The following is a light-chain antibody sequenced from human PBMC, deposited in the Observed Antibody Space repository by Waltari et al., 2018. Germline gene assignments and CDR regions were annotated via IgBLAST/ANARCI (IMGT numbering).Light chain of an antibody. CDR1: SSDIGEGYD. CDR3: QSYDRSLSGWV. J-gene: IGLJ3*02. V-gene: IGLV1-40*01. CDR2: GNG. Sequence: QSVLTQPPSVSGAPGQRVTISCSGSSSDIGEGYDVHWYQQRPGIAPKLLIYGNGNRPAGVPGRVSVSKSDTSASLAITGLQAEDEADYYCQSYDRSLSGWVFGGGTKLTVL.